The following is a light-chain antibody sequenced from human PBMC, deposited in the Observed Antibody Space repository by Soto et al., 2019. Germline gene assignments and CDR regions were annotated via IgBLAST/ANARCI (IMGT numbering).Light chain of an antibody. Sequence: QSVLTQRASVSGSPGQSITISCTGTSTDVGIYNYVSWYQQHPGKAPKVMIYEVSNRPSGVSNRFSGSKSGDTASLTISGLQAEDEADYYCSSYTTSRTYVFGTGTQLTVL. CDR1: STDVGIYNY. CDR2: EVS. V-gene: IGLV2-14*01. CDR3: SSYTTSRTYV. J-gene: IGLJ1*01.